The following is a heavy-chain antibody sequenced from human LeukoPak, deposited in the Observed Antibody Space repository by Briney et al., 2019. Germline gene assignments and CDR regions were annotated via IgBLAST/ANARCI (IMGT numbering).Heavy chain of an antibody. D-gene: IGHD3-22*01. CDR3: TRRYNYDSSGYYYIRDAFDI. Sequence: PGGSLRLSCTASGFTFGDYVMSWVRQAPGKGLEWVGFIRSKAYGGTTKNAASVKGRFTISRDDSRSIAYLQMNSLITEDTAVYYCTRRYNYDSSGYYYIRDAFDIWGQGTMATVSS. J-gene: IGHJ3*02. CDR1: GFTFGDYV. CDR2: IRSKAYGGTT. V-gene: IGHV3-49*04.